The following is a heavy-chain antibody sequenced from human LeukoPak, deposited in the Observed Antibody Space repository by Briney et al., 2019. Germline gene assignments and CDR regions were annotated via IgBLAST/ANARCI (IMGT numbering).Heavy chain of an antibody. J-gene: IGHJ4*02. Sequence: GGSLRLSCAASGFTFTTYWMGWVRQAPGKGLEWVANIKQDGSEKYYVDSVKGRFTISRDNAKNSLSLQMNSLRAEDTAVYYCARVAAAGSFFIDYWGQGTLVTVSS. CDR2: IKQDGSEK. CDR1: GFTFTTYW. V-gene: IGHV3-7*01. D-gene: IGHD6-13*01. CDR3: ARVAAAGSFFIDY.